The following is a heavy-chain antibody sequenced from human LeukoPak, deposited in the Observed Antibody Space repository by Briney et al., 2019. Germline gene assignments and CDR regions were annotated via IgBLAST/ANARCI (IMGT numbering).Heavy chain of an antibody. CDR2: IMPNGETR. V-gene: IGHV3-64*01. CDR3: ARDRDGGFAFDI. Sequence: GSLRLSCAASGFSLGNYVMHWVRQAPGKGLEYVSAIMPNGETRGYANSMKGRFTISRDNSKNTLYLQMGSLRAEDMAIYYCARDRDGGFAFDIWGQGTLVTVSS. D-gene: IGHD2-15*01. J-gene: IGHJ3*02. CDR1: GFSLGNYV.